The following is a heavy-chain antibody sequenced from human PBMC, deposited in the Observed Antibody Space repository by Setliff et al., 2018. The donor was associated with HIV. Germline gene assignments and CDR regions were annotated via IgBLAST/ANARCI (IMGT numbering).Heavy chain of an antibody. CDR2: IDWNGDIR. CDR1: GFTFDDDG. CDR3: TRDYRTSNWFDP. Sequence: GGSLRLSCAASGFTFDDDGMNWVRQVPGKGLEWVSGIDWNGDIRGYADSVKGRFTISRDTAKTSLYLEMNSLRAEDTALYYCTRDYRTSNWFDPWGHGTLVTVSS. D-gene: IGHD3-16*02. J-gene: IGHJ5*02. V-gene: IGHV3-20*04.